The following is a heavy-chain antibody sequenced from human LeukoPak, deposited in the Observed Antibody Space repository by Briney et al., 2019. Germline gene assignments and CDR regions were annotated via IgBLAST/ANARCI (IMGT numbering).Heavy chain of an antibody. CDR2: VNTKGTTT. CDR3: AKGTHLSHAYNWLDS. Sequence: GASLKLSCTASGFTLNAYWMHWVRQAPGKGLEWVSRVNTKGTTTKYADSVKGRFTISRDNAKNTLYLQMNSLRDEDTAVYYCAKGTHLSHAYNWLDSWGQGTLVTVSS. J-gene: IGHJ5*01. CDR1: GFTLNAYW. V-gene: IGHV3-74*03.